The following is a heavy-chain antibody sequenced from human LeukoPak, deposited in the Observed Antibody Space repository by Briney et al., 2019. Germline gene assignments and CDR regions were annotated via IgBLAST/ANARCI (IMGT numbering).Heavy chain of an antibody. CDR1: GYTFTSYG. D-gene: IGHD3-22*01. J-gene: IGHJ4*02. Sequence: ASVKVSCKASGYTFTSYGISWVRQAPGQGLERMGWISAYNGNTNYAQKLQGRVTMTTDTSTSTAYMELRSLRSDDTAVYYCARCYAPYYYDSSGYYSVWGQGTLVTVSS. CDR2: ISAYNGNT. CDR3: ARCYAPYYYDSSGYYSV. V-gene: IGHV1-18*01.